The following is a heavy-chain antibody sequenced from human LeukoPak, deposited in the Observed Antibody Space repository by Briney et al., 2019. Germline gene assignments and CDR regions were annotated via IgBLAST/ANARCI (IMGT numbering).Heavy chain of an antibody. CDR3: AREISGPLAAAGGYYYYYMDV. Sequence: GGSLRLSCAASGFTFNSYSMNWVRQALGKGLEWVSSISSSSSYIYYADSVKGRFTISRDNAKNSLYLQMNSLRAEDTAVYYCAREISGPLAAAGGYYYYYMDVWGKGTTVTISS. V-gene: IGHV3-21*01. J-gene: IGHJ6*03. CDR2: ISSSSSYI. D-gene: IGHD6-13*01. CDR1: GFTFNSYS.